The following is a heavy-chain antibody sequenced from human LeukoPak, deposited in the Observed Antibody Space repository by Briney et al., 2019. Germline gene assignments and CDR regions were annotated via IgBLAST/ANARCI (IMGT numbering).Heavy chain of an antibody. D-gene: IGHD2-2*01. Sequence: GGSLRLSCAASGFTFSSYAMSWVRQAPGEGLKWVSAISGSGGSTYYADSVKGRFTISRDNSKNTLYLQMNSLRAEDTAVYYCAKDHFNGDIVVVPAPLGGQGTLVTVSS. CDR1: GFTFSSYA. J-gene: IGHJ4*02. CDR3: AKDHFNGDIVVVPAPL. V-gene: IGHV3-23*01. CDR2: ISGSGGST.